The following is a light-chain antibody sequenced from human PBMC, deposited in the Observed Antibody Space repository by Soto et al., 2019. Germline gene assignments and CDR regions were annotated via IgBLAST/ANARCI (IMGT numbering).Light chain of an antibody. CDR1: HSISTY. Sequence: DIQLTQSPSSLSASVGDRVTITCRASHSISTYLNWYQQKPGKDPSLLIYTTSSLQSGVPSRFSGSGSGTDFTLTIGGLQPADVAIYYCQQSDSSPYTFGLGTKVQIK. CDR2: TTS. J-gene: IGKJ2*01. V-gene: IGKV1-39*01. CDR3: QQSDSSPYT.